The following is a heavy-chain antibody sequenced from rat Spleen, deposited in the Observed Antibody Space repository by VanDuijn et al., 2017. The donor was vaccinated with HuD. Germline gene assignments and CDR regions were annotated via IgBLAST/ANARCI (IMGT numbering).Heavy chain of an antibody. CDR1: GFTFRNYD. CDR3: VRQGYLRDWYFDF. D-gene: IGHD2-7*01. CDR2: IGPSGGST. J-gene: IGHJ1*01. V-gene: IGHV5S23*01. Sequence: EVQLVESGGGLVQPGRSLKISCAASGFTFRNYDMAWVRQAPTKGLEWVASIGPSGGSTYYRDSVKGRFIVSRDNVKSTLYLQMDSLRSEDTATYYCVRQGYLRDWYFDFWGPGTMVTVSS.